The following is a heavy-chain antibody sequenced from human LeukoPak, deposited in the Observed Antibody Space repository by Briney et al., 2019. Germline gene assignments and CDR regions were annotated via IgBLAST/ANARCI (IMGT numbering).Heavy chain of an antibody. CDR2: ISYDGSNK. Sequence: SGGSLRLSCAASGFTFSSYGMHWVRQAPGKGLEWVAVISYDGSNKYYADSVKGRFTISRDNSKNTLYLQMNSLRAEDTAVYYCAKWIKPYDSSGYDAFDIWGQGTMVTVSS. CDR1: GFTFSSYG. D-gene: IGHD3-22*01. CDR3: AKWIKPYDSSGYDAFDI. J-gene: IGHJ3*02. V-gene: IGHV3-30*18.